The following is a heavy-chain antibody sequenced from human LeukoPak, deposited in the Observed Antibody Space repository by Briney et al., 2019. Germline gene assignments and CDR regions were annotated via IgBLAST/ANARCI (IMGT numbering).Heavy chain of an antibody. CDR1: GASITSYY. V-gene: IGHV4-59*08. CDR3: ARGPGNIVVVPGARAAADNPGVYYYMDV. CDR2: IYYSGST. J-gene: IGHJ6*03. D-gene: IGHD2-2*01. Sequence: SETLSLTCTVSGASITSYYWSWIRQPPGKALEWIGYIYYSGSTNYNPSLKSRVTISVDTSKNQFSLKLTSVKAADTAVYYCARGPGNIVVVPGARAAADNPGVYYYMDVWGKGTTVTVSS.